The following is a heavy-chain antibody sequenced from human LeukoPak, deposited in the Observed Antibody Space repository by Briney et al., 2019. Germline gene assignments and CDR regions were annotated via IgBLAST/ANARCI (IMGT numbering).Heavy chain of an antibody. V-gene: IGHV4-39*01. D-gene: IGHD3-3*01. J-gene: IGHJ6*02. CDR3: ARPDFWSGFDKYYYGMDV. CDR1: GGSVSSDY. Sequence: SETLSLTCTVSGGSVSSDYWSWIRQPPGKGLEWIGSIYYSGSTYYNPSLKSRVAISVDTSKNQFSLKLSSVTAADTAVYYCARPDFWSGFDKYYYGMDVWGQGTTVTVSS. CDR2: IYYSGST.